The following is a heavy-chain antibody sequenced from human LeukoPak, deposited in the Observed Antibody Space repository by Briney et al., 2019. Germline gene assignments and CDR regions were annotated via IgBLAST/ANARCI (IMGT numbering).Heavy chain of an antibody. Sequence: KPSETLSLTCAVSGGSISSSNWWSWVRQPPGKGLEWIGSIYHSGNTYYNPSLKSRVTISLDTSKNQFSLKLSSVTAADTAMYYCARAGYGDSDFDYWGQGTLVTVSS. CDR1: GGSISSSNW. D-gene: IGHD4-17*01. V-gene: IGHV4-4*02. J-gene: IGHJ4*02. CDR2: IYHSGNT. CDR3: ARAGYGDSDFDY.